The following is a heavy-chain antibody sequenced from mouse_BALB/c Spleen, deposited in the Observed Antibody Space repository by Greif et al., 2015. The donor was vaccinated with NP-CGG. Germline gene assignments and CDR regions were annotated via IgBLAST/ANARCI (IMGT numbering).Heavy chain of an antibody. J-gene: IGHJ2*01. CDR1: GYTFTSYT. V-gene: IGHV1-4*01. CDR2: INPSSGYT. Sequence: VKLVESGAELARPGASVKMSCKASGYTFTSYTMHWVKQRPGQGLEWIGYINPSSGYTNYNQKFKDKATLTADKSSSTAYMQLSSLTSEDSAVYYCASIYYGNYFDYWDQGTTLTVSS. CDR3: ASIYYGNYFDY. D-gene: IGHD2-1*01.